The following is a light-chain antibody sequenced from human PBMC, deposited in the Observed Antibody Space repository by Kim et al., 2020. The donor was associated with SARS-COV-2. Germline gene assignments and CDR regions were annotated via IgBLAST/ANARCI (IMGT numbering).Light chain of an antibody. V-gene: IGKV1-5*01. J-gene: IGKJ1*01. Sequence: DIQMTQSPSTLSASVGERVTVTCRASQSIGSWLAWYQQKPGKAPKLLIYDASSLESGVPSRFSGSGSGTEFTLTISSLQPDDFATYYCQQYNSYSAFRHWTQVDIK. CDR1: QSIGSW. CDR3: QQYNSYSA. CDR2: DAS.